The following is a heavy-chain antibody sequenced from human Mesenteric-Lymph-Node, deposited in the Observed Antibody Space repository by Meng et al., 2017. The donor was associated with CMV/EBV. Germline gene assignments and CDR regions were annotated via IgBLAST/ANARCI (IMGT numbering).Heavy chain of an antibody. D-gene: IGHD2-2*01. CDR2: MNPASGGV. CDR1: GYSFTGYY. Sequence: SCKTSGYSFTGYYIHWVRQAPGQGLEWLAWMNPASGGVKYTQKFQGRVTMTRDTSISTAYMELSSLTSDDTAVYYCARGFSTSWFDSWGQGTLVTVSS. CDR3: ARGFSTSWFDS. V-gene: IGHV1-2*02. J-gene: IGHJ5*01.